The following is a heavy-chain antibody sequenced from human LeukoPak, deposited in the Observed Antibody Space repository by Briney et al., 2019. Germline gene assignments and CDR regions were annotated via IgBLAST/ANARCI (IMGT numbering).Heavy chain of an antibody. CDR3: ATTPAAKGKFLFDS. CDR2: IGSSSYI. Sequence: MTGGSLRLSCAASGFTSGSYSMNWVRQAPGKGLEWVSSIGSSSYIYSGDSVKGRFTIYRDNAKNSLYLQMNSLRAEDTAVYYCATTPAAKGKFLFDSWGQGTLVTVFS. J-gene: IGHJ4*02. D-gene: IGHD5-18*01. V-gene: IGHV3-21*01. CDR1: GFTSGSYS.